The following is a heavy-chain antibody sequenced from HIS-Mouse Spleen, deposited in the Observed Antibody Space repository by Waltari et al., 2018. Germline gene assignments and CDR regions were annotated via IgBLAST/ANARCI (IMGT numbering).Heavy chain of an antibody. D-gene: IGHD3-10*01. CDR3: ARDRGFGELKPYYFDY. CDR2: IYYSGST. V-gene: IGHV4-39*07. Sequence: QLQLQESGPGLVKPSETLSLTCTVSGCSISTSSYYWGWIRQPPGKGLEWIGSIYYSGSTYYNPSLKSRVTISVDTSKNQFSLKLSSVTAADTAVYYCARDRGFGELKPYYFDYWGQGTLVTVSS. J-gene: IGHJ4*02. CDR1: GCSISTSSYY.